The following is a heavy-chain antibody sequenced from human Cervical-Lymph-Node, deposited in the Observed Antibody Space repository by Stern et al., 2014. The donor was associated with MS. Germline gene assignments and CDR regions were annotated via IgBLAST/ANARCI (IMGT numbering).Heavy chain of an antibody. CDR1: GGSIRSGAYY. D-gene: IGHD1-26*01. CDR2: IFSSGSP. J-gene: IGHJ3*02. CDR3: ARGSWEPPQHTGVLDI. Sequence: QLKLQESGPGLVKPSQTLSLTCTVSGGSIRSGAYYWTWIRQHPEKGLEWIGNIFSSGSPRYSPPLTSRIIISSDTSRNQFALKLSSVTAADTAVYYCARGSWEPPQHTGVLDIWGQGTMVTVSS. V-gene: IGHV4-31*03.